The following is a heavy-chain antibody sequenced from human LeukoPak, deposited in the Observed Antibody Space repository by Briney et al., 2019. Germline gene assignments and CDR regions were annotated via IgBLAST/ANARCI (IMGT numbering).Heavy chain of an antibody. Sequence: GGSLRLSCAASGFTVSSNYMSWVRQAPGKGLEWVSVIYSGGSTYYADSVKGRFTISRGNSKNTLYLQMNSLRAEDTAVYYCARCSTVRSYYFDYWGQGTLVTVSS. CDR3: ARCSTVRSYYFDY. D-gene: IGHD1-26*01. CDR1: GFTVSSNY. CDR2: IYSGGST. V-gene: IGHV3-53*01. J-gene: IGHJ4*02.